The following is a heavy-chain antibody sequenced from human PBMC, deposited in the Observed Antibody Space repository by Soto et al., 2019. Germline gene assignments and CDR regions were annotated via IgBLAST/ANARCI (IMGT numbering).Heavy chain of an antibody. CDR2: ISGSGGST. CDR1: GFTFSSYA. J-gene: IGHJ4*02. V-gene: IGHV3-23*01. D-gene: IGHD4-4*01. Sequence: GGSLRLSCAASGFTFSSYAMSWVRQAPGKGLEWVSAISGSGGSTYYADSVKGRFTISRDNSKNTLYLQMNSLRAEDTAVYYCAKDPIMTTVIYYFDYWGQGTLVTVSS. CDR3: AKDPIMTTVIYYFDY.